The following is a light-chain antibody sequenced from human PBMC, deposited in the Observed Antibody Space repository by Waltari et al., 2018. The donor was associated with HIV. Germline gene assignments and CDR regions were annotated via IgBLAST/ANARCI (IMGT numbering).Light chain of an antibody. CDR2: GAS. J-gene: IGKJ1*01. Sequence: EIVMTQSPATLSVSPGERATLSCSASQSGSSNLAWYEQKPGQAPRLLIYGASTRPTGIPARFSGSGSGTEFTLTISSLQSEDFAVYYCQQYNNWPWTFGQGTKVEIK. V-gene: IGKV3-15*01. CDR3: QQYNNWPWT. CDR1: QSGSSN.